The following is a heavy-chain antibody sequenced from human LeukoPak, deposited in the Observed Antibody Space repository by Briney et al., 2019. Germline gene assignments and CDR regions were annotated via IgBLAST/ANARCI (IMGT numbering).Heavy chain of an antibody. CDR3: TKFVTVTVPNWVDP. CDR1: GGSISGSF. Sequence: SETLSLTCTVSGGSISGSFWSWIRQPPGEGLEFLGYIYYTGAADYNPSLNSRLSMSVDTSKNQFSLKLHSLTDADTAVYYCTKFVTVTVPNWVDPWGQGIPVTVSS. J-gene: IGHJ5*02. CDR2: IYYTGAA. D-gene: IGHD4-17*01. V-gene: IGHV4-59*01.